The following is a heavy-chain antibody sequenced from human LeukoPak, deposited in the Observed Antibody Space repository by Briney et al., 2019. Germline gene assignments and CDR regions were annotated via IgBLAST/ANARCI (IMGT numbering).Heavy chain of an antibody. CDR2: ISSSSSYI. CDR1: GFTFSSYS. Sequence: PGRSLRLSCVASGFTFSSYSMNWVRQAPGKGLEWVSSISSSSSYIYYADSVKGRFTISRDNAKNSLYLQMNSLRAEDTAVYYCARVDGNSGYDFLDYWGQGTLVTVSS. J-gene: IGHJ4*02. CDR3: ARVDGNSGYDFLDY. D-gene: IGHD5-12*01. V-gene: IGHV3-21*01.